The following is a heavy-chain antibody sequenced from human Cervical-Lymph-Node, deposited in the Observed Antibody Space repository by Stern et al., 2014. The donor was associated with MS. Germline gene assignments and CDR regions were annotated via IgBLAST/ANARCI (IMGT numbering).Heavy chain of an antibody. CDR2: ISSSGSYI. V-gene: IGHV3-21*01. D-gene: IGHD3-3*01. J-gene: IGHJ6*02. CDR1: GFTFSSYS. CDR3: ARDPYYDFWSGYYYYYYGMDV. Sequence: EVQLVESGGGLVKPGGSLRLSCAASGFTFSSYSMNWVRQAPGKGLEWVSSISSSGSYIYYADSVKGRFTISRDNAKNSLYLQMNSLRAEDTAVYYCARDPYYDFWSGYYYYYYGMDVWGQGTTVTVSS.